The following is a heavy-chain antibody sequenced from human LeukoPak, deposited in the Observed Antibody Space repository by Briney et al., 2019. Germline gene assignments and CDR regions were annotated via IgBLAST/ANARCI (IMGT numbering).Heavy chain of an antibody. Sequence: PSETLSLTCTVSGGSISSYYWSWIRQPPGKGLEWIGYIYYSGSTNYDPSLKSRVTISVDTSKNQFSLKLSSVTAADTAVYYCARDPLTYQAFDYWGQGTLVTVSS. J-gene: IGHJ4*02. V-gene: IGHV4-59*01. D-gene: IGHD2-2*01. CDR1: GGSISSYY. CDR3: ARDPLTYQAFDY. CDR2: IYYSGST.